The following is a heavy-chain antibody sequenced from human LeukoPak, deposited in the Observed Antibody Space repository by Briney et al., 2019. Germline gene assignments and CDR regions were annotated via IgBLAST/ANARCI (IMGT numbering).Heavy chain of an antibody. J-gene: IGHJ5*02. CDR1: GFTFSSYA. D-gene: IGHD6-6*01. CDR2: ISYDGSNK. CDR3: ARDWLDGSSYSWFDP. Sequence: PGRSLRLSCAASGFTFSSYAMHWVRQASGKGLEWVAVISYDGSNKYYADSVKGRFTISRDNSKNTLYLQMNSLRAEDTAVYYCARDWLDGSSYSWFDPWGQGTLVTVSS. V-gene: IGHV3-30-3*01.